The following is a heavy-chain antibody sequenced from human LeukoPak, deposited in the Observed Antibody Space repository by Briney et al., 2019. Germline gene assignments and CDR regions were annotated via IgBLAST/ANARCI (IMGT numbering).Heavy chain of an antibody. CDR2: IYYSGST. Sequence: SETLSLTCTVSGGSISSYYWSWIRQPPGKGLEWIGYIYYSGSTNYNPSLKSRVAISVDTSKNQFSLKLTSVTAADTAVYYCASGAYSFYYMDVWGKGTTATISS. CDR3: ASGAYSFYYMDV. V-gene: IGHV4-59*01. J-gene: IGHJ6*03. D-gene: IGHD5-18*01. CDR1: GGSISSYY.